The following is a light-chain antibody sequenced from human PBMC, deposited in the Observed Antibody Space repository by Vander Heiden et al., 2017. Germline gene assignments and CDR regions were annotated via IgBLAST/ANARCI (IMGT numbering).Light chain of an antibody. CDR1: QSIRSW. J-gene: IGKJ1*01. V-gene: IGKV1-5*03. Sequence: DIQMTQSPSTLSACVGDRVTITCRASQSIRSWLAWYQLKPGKARKLLIYRASSLESGVTSRFSGSESGREFTRTIGSLQPEDSATYSCQQYNSYPRTFGQGNKVEI. CDR2: RAS. CDR3: QQYNSYPRT.